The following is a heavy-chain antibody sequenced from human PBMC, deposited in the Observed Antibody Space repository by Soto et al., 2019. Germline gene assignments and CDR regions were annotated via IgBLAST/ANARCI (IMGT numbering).Heavy chain of an antibody. D-gene: IGHD3-3*01. J-gene: IGHJ6*02. CDR2: IYYSGST. CDR1: VGSISSYY. Sequence: AETLSLSCAVSVGSISSYYWSWIRQPPGKGLEWIGYIYYSGSTNYNPSLKSRVTISVDTSKNQFSLKLSSVTAADTAVYYCARDTRGDFWSGYPVWGQGTTVTVSS. V-gene: IGHV4-59*01. CDR3: ARDTRGDFWSGYPV.